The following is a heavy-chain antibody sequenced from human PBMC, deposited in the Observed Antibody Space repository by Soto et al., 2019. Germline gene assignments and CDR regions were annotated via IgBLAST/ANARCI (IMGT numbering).Heavy chain of an antibody. CDR1: GFAFSAFS. Sequence: PGGSLRLSCAASGFAFSAFSVHWVRQAPGKWLEWVAVISFDEAEKYYADSVKGRFTISRDNSKNNLYLQMNSLTSEDTAVYYCARDLTIFGVIIPRWDYYYYGMDVWGQGXTVTVSS. V-gene: IGHV3-30-3*01. D-gene: IGHD3-3*01. CDR3: ARDLTIFGVIIPRWDYYYYGMDV. CDR2: ISFDEAEK. J-gene: IGHJ6*02.